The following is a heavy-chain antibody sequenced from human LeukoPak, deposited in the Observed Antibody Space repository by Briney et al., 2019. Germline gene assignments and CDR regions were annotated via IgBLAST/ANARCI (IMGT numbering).Heavy chain of an antibody. CDR1: GFTFSSYA. V-gene: IGHV3-23*01. J-gene: IGHJ6*03. Sequence: PGGSLRLSCAASGFTFSSYAMTWVRQAPGKGLEWVSAVSGSGGTTYHADSVKGRFTISRDNSKNTLFLRMNSLRVEDTAVYYCTKCAGYSRTNDMDVWGRGTTVTVSS. D-gene: IGHD6-13*01. CDR3: TKCAGYSRTNDMDV. CDR2: VSGSGGTT.